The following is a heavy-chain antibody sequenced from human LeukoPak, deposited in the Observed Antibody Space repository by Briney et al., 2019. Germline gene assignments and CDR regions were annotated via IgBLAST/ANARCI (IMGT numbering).Heavy chain of an antibody. D-gene: IGHD2-2*03. CDR3: ARDLPPGYCSSTSCRYYFDY. CDR1: GYTFTSYG. J-gene: IGHJ4*02. V-gene: IGHV1-18*01. Sequence: GASVKVSCKASGYTFTSYGISWMRQAPGQGLEWMGWISAYNGNTNYAQKLQGRVTMTTVTSTSTAYMELRSLRSDDTAVYYCARDLPPGYCSSTSCRYYFDYWGQGTLVTVSS. CDR2: ISAYNGNT.